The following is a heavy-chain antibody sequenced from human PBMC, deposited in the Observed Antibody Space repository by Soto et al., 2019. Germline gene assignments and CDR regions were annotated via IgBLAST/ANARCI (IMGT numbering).Heavy chain of an antibody. V-gene: IGHV3-33*01. D-gene: IGHD5-12*01. Sequence: QVQLVESGGGVVQPGTSLRLSCAASGLNFRGYGFHWVRQAPGKGLDWVAVIWDDGSKKFYADSVKGRFTFSRDDTRNTLFLQINSLSDEDPAIYYCVTDGGNTGARSFVNFNYGGQGTLVTVSS. J-gene: IGHJ4*02. CDR2: IWDDGSKK. CDR3: VTDGGNTGARSFVNFNY. CDR1: GLNFRGYG.